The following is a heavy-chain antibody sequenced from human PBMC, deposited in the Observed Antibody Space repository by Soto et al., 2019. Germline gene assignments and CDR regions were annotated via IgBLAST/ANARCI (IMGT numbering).Heavy chain of an antibody. CDR1: GYSFTSYW. Sequence: GESLKISCKGSGYSFTSYWIGWVRQMPGKGLEWMGIIYPGDSDTRYSPSFQGQVTISADKSISTAYLQWSSLKASDTAMYYCARDGGSAGYYYYGMDVWGQGTTVTVSS. CDR2: IYPGDSDT. J-gene: IGHJ6*02. V-gene: IGHV5-51*01. CDR3: ARDGGSAGYYYYGMDV. D-gene: IGHD4-17*01.